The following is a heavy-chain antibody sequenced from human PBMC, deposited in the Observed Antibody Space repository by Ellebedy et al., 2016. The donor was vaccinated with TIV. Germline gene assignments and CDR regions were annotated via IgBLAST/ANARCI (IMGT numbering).Heavy chain of an antibody. V-gene: IGHV4-39*01. Sequence: MPSETLSLTCTVSGGSISSSGYYWGWIRQPPGKGLEWIGSIYYTGSTYYNPSLKSRVTMSVDTSKNQFSLMLSSVTAADTALYYCARGPFYDYVWGRPPYFFDIWGQGTLVTVSS. J-gene: IGHJ4*02. CDR1: GGSISSSGYY. D-gene: IGHD3-16*01. CDR3: ARGPFYDYVWGRPPYFFDI. CDR2: IYYTGST.